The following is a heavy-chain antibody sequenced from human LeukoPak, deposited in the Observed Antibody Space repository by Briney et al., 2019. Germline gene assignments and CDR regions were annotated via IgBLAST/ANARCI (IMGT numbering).Heavy chain of an antibody. CDR1: GGSISSSSDY. D-gene: IGHD3-10*01. CDR2: IRYDGSNK. V-gene: IGHV3-30*02. Sequence: PSETLSLTCTVSGGSISSSSDYWGWIRQAPGKGLEWVAFIRYDGSNKYYADSVKGRFTISRDNSKNTLYLQMNSLRAEDTAVYYCAKSFGWFGELSTSWGQGTLVTVSS. J-gene: IGHJ4*02. CDR3: AKSFGWFGELSTS.